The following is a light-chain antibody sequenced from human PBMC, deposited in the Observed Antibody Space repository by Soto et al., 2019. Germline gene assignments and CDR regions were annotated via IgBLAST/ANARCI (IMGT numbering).Light chain of an antibody. J-gene: IGKJ1*01. CDR2: WAS. CDR3: QEYDNWPPWT. CDR1: QSLFYSYNNYNY. Sequence: IVMTQSPDSLAVSLGERATINCKSSQSLFYSYNNYNYLAWYQQKPGQPPKVLIYWASTRASGVPDRFSGSGSGTEFTLTISSLQAEDVAVYYCQEYDNWPPWTFGQGTKVDIK. V-gene: IGKV4-1*01.